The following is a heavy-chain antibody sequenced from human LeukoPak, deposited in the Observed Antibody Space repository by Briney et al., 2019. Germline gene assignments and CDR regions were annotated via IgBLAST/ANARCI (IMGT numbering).Heavy chain of an antibody. CDR2: ISSFSGTI. D-gene: IGHD3-10*01. Sequence: GGSLRLSCVASGITFSSYSMNWVRQAPGKGLEWVSYISSFSGTINYADSVKGRFTISRDNSKNTVYLQMNSLRAEDTAIYYCAKGIYGSESYYSNYYYNMDVWGKGTTVTISS. CDR1: GITFSSYS. CDR3: AKGIYGSESYYSNYYYNMDV. V-gene: IGHV3-48*01. J-gene: IGHJ6*03.